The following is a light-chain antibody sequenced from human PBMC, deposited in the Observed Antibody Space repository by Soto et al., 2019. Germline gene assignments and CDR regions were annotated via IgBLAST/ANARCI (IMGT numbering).Light chain of an antibody. CDR2: GNS. CDR1: SSNIGAGYA. J-gene: IGLJ2*01. Sequence: QSVLTQPPSVSGAPGQRVTISCTGSSSNIGAGYAVHWYQQLPGTAPKLLIYGNSNRPSGVPDRFSGSKSGTSASLAITGLQAEDEADYYCQSYDSSVSKVVFGGGTKLTVL. CDR3: QSYDSSVSKVV. V-gene: IGLV1-40*01.